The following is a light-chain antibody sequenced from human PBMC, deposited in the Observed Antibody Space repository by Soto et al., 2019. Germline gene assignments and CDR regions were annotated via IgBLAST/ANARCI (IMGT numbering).Light chain of an antibody. J-gene: IGKJ5*01. V-gene: IGKV3-11*01. CDR3: QQRANWPIT. CDR2: DAS. CDR1: QSINIY. Sequence: EIVLTQSPATLSLSRGERATLSCRASQSINIYLAWYQHKPGQAPRLLIYDASNRATGIPARFSGSGSGTDFTLTISSLEPEDFAVYYCQQRANWPITFGQGTRLEIK.